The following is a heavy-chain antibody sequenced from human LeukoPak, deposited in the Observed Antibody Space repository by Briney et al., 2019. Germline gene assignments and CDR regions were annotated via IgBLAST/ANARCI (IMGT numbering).Heavy chain of an antibody. V-gene: IGHV3-23*01. Sequence: GGSLRLSCAASGFTFSYYAMSWVRQAPGKGLEWVSAISGSGGSTYYADSMKGRFTISRDNSKNTLYLQMNSLRAEDTAVYYCAKKPGIAVADPPYFDYWGQGTLVTVSS. CDR3: AKKPGIAVADPPYFDY. CDR1: GFTFSYYA. J-gene: IGHJ4*02. CDR2: ISGSGGST. D-gene: IGHD6-19*01.